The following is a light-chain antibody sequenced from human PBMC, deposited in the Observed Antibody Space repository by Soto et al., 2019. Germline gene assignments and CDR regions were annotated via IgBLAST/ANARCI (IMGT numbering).Light chain of an antibody. CDR1: SSDVGAYDF. CDR2: DVT. CDR3: CSYAGSYTIGV. J-gene: IGLJ3*02. V-gene: IGLV2-11*01. Sequence: QSALTQPRSVSGSPGQSVTISCTGSSSDVGAYDFVSWYQHLPGRAPKLIIYDVTKRPSGVPDRFSGSKSGNTASLTISGLQAEDEADYSCCSYAGSYTIGVFGGGTKLTVL.